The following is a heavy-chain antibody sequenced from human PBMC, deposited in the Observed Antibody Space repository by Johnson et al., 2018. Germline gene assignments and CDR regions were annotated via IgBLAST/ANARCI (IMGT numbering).Heavy chain of an antibody. V-gene: IGHV3-9*01. CDR1: GFTFDDYA. CDR3: AKDIVASSGYRAMDV. CDR2: ISWNSGSI. J-gene: IGHJ6*02. Sequence: VQLVESGGGLVQXGRSLRLSCAASGFTFDDYAIHWVRQAPGKGLEWVSGISWNSGSIGYADSVKGRVTISRDNAKNSLYLQMNSLRAEDTALYYCAKDIVASSGYRAMDVWGQGTTVTVSS. D-gene: IGHD3-22*01.